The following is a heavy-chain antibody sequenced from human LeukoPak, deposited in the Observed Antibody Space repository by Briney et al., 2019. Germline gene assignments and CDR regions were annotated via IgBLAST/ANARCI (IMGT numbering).Heavy chain of an antibody. CDR3: ANAKNTVNY. CDR1: KFTFSNYG. J-gene: IGHJ4*02. CDR2: IRYDGNDK. V-gene: IGHV3-30*02. Sequence: GGSLRLSCVASKFTFSNYGMHWVRQAPGKGLEWVAFIRYDGNDKYYADSVKGRFTISRDNSKNTLYLQMNSLRAEDTAVYYCANAKNTVNYWGQGTLVTVSS. D-gene: IGHD1/OR15-1a*01.